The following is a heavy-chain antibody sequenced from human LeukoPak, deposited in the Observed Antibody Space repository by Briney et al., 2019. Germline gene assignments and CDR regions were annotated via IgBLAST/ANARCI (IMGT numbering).Heavy chain of an antibody. J-gene: IGHJ1*01. D-gene: IGHD2-21*01. CDR2: ISSSSSYI. CDR3: STMGEGYFQQ. Sequence: RSGGSLRLSCAASGFTFITYSINWVRQAPGKGLEWVSSISSSSSYIYYADSVKGRFTISRDNAKNSLYLQMKRLRGEEPGVYYWSTMGEGYFQQWGQGTLVTVSS. V-gene: IGHV3-21*01. CDR1: GFTFITYS.